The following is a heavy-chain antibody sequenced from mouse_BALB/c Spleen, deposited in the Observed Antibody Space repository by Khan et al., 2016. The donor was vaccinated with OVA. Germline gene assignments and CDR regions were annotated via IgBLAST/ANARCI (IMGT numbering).Heavy chain of an antibody. CDR2: INPSNGST. D-gene: IGHD1-1*02. Sequence: QVQLKQSGAELVKPGASVKLSCKASGYTFTSYYIYWVKQRPGQGLEWIGGINPSNGSTYFNEKFESKATLTVDKSSSTAFMQVSSLTSEDSAVYYCTRSGWAAFAYWGQGTLVTVSA. CDR1: GYTFTSYY. V-gene: IGHV1S81*02. J-gene: IGHJ3*01. CDR3: TRSGWAAFAY.